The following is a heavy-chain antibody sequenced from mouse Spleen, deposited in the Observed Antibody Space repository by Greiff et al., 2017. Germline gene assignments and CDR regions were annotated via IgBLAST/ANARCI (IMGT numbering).Heavy chain of an antibody. CDR1: GYTFTSYW. CDR2: INPSNGRT. V-gene: IGHV1S81*02. CDR3: ARRNSAMDY. J-gene: IGHJ4*01. D-gene: IGHD5-1-1*01. Sequence: VQLQQPGAELVKPGASVKLSCKASGYTFTSYWMHWVKQRPGQGLEWIGEINPSNGRTNYNEKFKSKATLTVDKSSSTAYMQLSSLTSEDSAVYYCARRNSAMDYWGQGTSVTVSS.